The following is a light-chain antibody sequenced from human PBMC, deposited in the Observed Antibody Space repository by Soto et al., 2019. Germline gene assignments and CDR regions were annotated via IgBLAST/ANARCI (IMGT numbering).Light chain of an antibody. CDR3: QQYNNWPRT. CDR2: GAT. CDR1: PSVSIL. Sequence: ERLMPQSXATRSVAPVYSEPLSVIALPSVSILLACYQPNPGQAPRILIHGATTRATGIPARFSGSGSGTEFTLTISSLQSEDFAVYYCQQYNNWPRTVGQGTQVDLK. V-gene: IGKV3-15*01. J-gene: IGKJ1*01.